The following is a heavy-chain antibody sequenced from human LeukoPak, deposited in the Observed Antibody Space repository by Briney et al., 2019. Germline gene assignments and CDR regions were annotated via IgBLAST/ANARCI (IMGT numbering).Heavy chain of an antibody. CDR2: INPSSGGT. CDR3: ATAGGYSYGYYGMDV. D-gene: IGHD5-18*01. Sequence: ASVKVSCKSSGYTFTDYYMHWVRQAPGQGLEWMGWINPSSGGTNYAQKFQGRVTMTRDTSISTAHMELSWLKSDDTALYYCATAGGYSYGYYGMDVWGQGTTVTVSS. V-gene: IGHV1-2*02. J-gene: IGHJ6*02. CDR1: GYTFTDYY.